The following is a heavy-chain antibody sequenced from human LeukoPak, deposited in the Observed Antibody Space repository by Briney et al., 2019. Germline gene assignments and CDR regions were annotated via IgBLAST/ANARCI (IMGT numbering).Heavy chain of an antibody. D-gene: IGHD3-9*01. CDR2: ISWNSGSI. J-gene: IGHJ6*02. CDR1: GFTFDDYA. Sequence: PGGSLRLSCAASGFTFDDYAMHWVRQAPGKGLEWVSGISWNSGSIGYADSVKGRFTISRDNAKNSLYLQMNSLRAEDTAVYYCARDYDILTGHLYYGMDVWGQGTTVTVSS. V-gene: IGHV3-9*01. CDR3: ARDYDILTGHLYYGMDV.